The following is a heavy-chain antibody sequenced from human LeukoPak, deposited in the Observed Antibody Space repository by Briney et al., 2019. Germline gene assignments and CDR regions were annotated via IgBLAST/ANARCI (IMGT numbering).Heavy chain of an antibody. Sequence: GGSLRLSCAASGFTFSSYGMNWVRQAPGKGLEWVSSISSSSSYIYYADSVKGRFTISRDNAKNSLYLQMNSLRAEDTAVYYCARGPTYYYDSSGYYKVYWGQGTLVTVSS. D-gene: IGHD3-22*01. V-gene: IGHV3-21*01. CDR2: ISSSSSYI. J-gene: IGHJ4*02. CDR3: ARGPTYYYDSSGYYKVY. CDR1: GFTFSSYG.